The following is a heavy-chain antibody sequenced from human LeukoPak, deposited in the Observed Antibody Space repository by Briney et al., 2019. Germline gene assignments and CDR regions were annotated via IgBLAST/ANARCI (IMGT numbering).Heavy chain of an antibody. Sequence: GASVKVSCKASGYTFTSYYMHWVRQAPGQGLEWMGIINPSGGSTSYAQKFQGRVTMTRDTSTSTVYMELSSLRSEDTAVYYCARVTGQWLAQGDDAFDIWGQGTMVTVSS. V-gene: IGHV1-46*01. CDR3: ARVTGQWLAQGDDAFDI. J-gene: IGHJ3*02. D-gene: IGHD6-19*01. CDR2: INPSGGST. CDR1: GYTFTSYY.